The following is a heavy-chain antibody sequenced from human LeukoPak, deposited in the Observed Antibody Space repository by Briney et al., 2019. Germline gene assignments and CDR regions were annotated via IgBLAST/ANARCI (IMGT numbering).Heavy chain of an antibody. Sequence: SETLSLTCAVYGGPFSGYYWSWLRQPPGKGLEWIGEINHSGSTNYNPSLKSRVTISVDTSKNQFSLKLSSVTAADTAVYYCARFSLGGRWLPNWRIDYWGQGTLVTVSS. J-gene: IGHJ4*02. CDR1: GGPFSGYY. V-gene: IGHV4-34*01. CDR2: INHSGST. CDR3: ARFSLGGRWLPNWRIDY. D-gene: IGHD5-24*01.